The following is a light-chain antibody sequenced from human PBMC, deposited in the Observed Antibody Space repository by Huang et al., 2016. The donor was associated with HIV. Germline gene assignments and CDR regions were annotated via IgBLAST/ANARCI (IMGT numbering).Light chain of an antibody. CDR2: WAS. Sequence: DIVMTQSPDSLAVSLGERAAINCKSSQSLLYRSNNKNYLAWYQQKPGQPPRLLIYWASTRECGVPDRFSGSGSGTDFTLTISSLQAADGAVYYCQQYYNTPFTFGPGTKVDIK. CDR3: QQYYNTPFT. CDR1: QSLLYRSNNKNY. V-gene: IGKV4-1*01. J-gene: IGKJ3*01.